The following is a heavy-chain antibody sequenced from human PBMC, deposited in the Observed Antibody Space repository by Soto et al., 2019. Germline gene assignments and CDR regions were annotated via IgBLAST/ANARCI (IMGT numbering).Heavy chain of an antibody. CDR1: GFNLTLYY. V-gene: IGHV3-21*04. CDR3: ARVTPPLGFCTGSDCFRGGWFDP. J-gene: IGHJ5*02. CDR2: INTGYI. Sequence: EVHLVESGGGLVKPGGSLRLSCAASGFNLTLYYMNWVRQSPGKGLEWVASINTGYIYYADSVKGRFTISRDRAKNSLFLQMNYLGADDTAKYYCARVTPPLGFCTGSDCFRGGWFDPWGRGALVTVSS. D-gene: IGHD2-21*02.